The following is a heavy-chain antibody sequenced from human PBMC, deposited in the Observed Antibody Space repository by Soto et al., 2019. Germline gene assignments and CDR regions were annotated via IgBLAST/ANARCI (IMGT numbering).Heavy chain of an antibody. Sequence: QVQLQESGPGLVKPSETLSLTCTVSGGSVSSGSYYWSWIRQPPGKGLEWIGYIYYSGNTNYNHSLKSRVTISVDTSKNQFSLKLSSVTAADTGVYYCASAYTATCYGMDVWGQGTTVTVSS. D-gene: IGHD5-18*01. V-gene: IGHV4-61*01. CDR1: GGSVSSGSYY. CDR2: IYYSGNT. CDR3: ASAYTATCYGMDV. J-gene: IGHJ6*02.